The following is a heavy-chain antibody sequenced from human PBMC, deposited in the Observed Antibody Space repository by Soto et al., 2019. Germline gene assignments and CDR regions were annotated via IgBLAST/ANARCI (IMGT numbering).Heavy chain of an antibody. D-gene: IGHD3-9*01. CDR2: IVVGSGNT. CDR3: AAFDPGPMGFDP. J-gene: IGHJ5*02. Sequence: SVKVSCKASGFTFSSSAVQWVRQARGQRLEWIGKIVVGSGNTNYAQKFQERVTITRDMSTSTAYMELSSLRSEDTAFYYCAAFDPGPMGFDPWGQGTLVTSPQ. V-gene: IGHV1-58*01. CDR1: GFTFSSSA.